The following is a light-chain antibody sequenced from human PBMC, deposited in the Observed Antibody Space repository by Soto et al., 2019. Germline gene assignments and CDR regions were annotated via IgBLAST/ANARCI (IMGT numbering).Light chain of an antibody. CDR2: AAS. CDR1: QSISKY. V-gene: IGKV1-39*01. Sequence: DIQMTQSPSSLSASIGDRVTITCRASQSISKYLNWYQQKLWKAPKLLIYAASSLQSGVPSMFSGSGSGTDFTLTISRLQPEDLANYYCQQSYNTPYTFRQGTKLESK. CDR3: QQSYNTPYT. J-gene: IGKJ2*01.